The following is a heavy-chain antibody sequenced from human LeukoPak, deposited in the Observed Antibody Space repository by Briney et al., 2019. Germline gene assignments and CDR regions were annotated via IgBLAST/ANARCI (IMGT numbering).Heavy chain of an antibody. CDR1: GDTFTTSA. CDR3: ARESPDPSLVFAFDV. D-gene: IGHD1-14*01. CDR2: IIPILGLT. J-gene: IGHJ3*01. Sequence: GASVKVSCKVSGDTFTTSAINWVRQAPGQGLEWMGRIIPILGLTNYAQKFQDRVTITADSTPNTASMELSSLRSDDTAVYFCARESPDPSLVFAFDVWGQGTLVTVSS. V-gene: IGHV1-69*04.